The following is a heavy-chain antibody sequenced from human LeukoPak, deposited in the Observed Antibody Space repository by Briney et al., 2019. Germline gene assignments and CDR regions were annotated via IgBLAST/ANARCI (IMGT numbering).Heavy chain of an antibody. CDR3: ARGGKYGCSGGSCYADS. D-gene: IGHD2-15*01. CDR1: GYTSTDYY. CDR2: INSNSGRT. V-gene: IGHV1-2*02. Sequence: PVASVKVSCKASGYTSTDYYLHWVRQAPGQGLEWMGWINSNSGRTHYIQDFQGRVTMTRDTSISTAYMEVSRLRSDDTAVYYCARGGKYGCSGGSCYADSWGQGTLVTVSS. J-gene: IGHJ5*01.